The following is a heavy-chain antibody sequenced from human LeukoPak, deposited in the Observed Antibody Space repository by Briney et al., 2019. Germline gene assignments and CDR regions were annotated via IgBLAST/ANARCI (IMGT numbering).Heavy chain of an antibody. D-gene: IGHD3-22*01. CDR3: AKDLSYYDSRSVREDY. Sequence: PGGSLRLSCAASGFTFSSYAMSWVRQAPGKGLEWVAFIRYDGINKYYADSVKGRFTISRDNSKNTLYLQMNSLRAEDTAVYYCAKDLSYYDSRSVREDYWGQGTLVTVSS. CDR1: GFTFSSYA. V-gene: IGHV3-30*02. CDR2: IRYDGINK. J-gene: IGHJ4*02.